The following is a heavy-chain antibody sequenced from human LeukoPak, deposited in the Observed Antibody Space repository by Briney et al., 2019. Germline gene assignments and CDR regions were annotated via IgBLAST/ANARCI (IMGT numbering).Heavy chain of an antibody. V-gene: IGHV3-30-3*01. CDR1: GFTFSSYA. D-gene: IGHD6-19*01. J-gene: IGHJ4*02. CDR3: AKDPSSSGWYSYFDF. CDR2: ISYDGSNK. Sequence: GGSLRLSCAASGFTFSSYAMHWVRQAPGKGLEWVAVISYDGSNKYYADSVKGRFTISRDNSKNTLYLQMNSLRAEDTAVYYCAKDPSSSGWYSYFDFWGQGTLVTVSS.